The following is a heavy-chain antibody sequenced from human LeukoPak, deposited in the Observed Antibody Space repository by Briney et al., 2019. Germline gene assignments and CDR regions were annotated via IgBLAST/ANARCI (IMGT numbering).Heavy chain of an antibody. D-gene: IGHD3-16*01. CDR2: ISKSGDHT. CDR3: ATSWGPDTSAFRWGRDGMDV. CDR1: GLTFNNYA. Sequence: GGSLRLSCAVSGLTFNNYAMSWVRQAPGKGLEWVSAISKSGDHTYYAASAKGRFTIYRDNSRNTQYLQMNSLRAEDTAVYYCATSWGPDTSAFRWGRDGMDVWGQGTTVIVS. J-gene: IGHJ6*02. V-gene: IGHV3-23*01.